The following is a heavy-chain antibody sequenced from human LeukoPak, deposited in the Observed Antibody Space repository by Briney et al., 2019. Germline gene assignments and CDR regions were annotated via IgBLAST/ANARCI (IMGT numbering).Heavy chain of an antibody. CDR2: INPNSGGT. V-gene: IGHV1-2*02. CDR1: GYTFTGYY. D-gene: IGHD2/OR15-2a*01. CDR3: ARDGPTSMALLYYYYMDV. Sequence: ASVKVSCKASGYTFTGYYMHWVRQAPGQGLEWMGWINPNSGGTNYAQKSQGRVTMTRDTSISTAYMELSRLRSDDTAVYYCARDGPTSMALLYYYYMDVWGKGTTVTVSS. J-gene: IGHJ6*03.